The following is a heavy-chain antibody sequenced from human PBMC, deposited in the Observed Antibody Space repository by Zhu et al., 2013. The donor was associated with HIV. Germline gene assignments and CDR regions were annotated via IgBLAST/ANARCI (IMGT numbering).Heavy chain of an antibody. CDR3: ARGTLVWSSSNLQTYYYYYGMDV. J-gene: IGHJ6*02. V-gene: IGHV1-69*06. CDR1: GGTFSSYA. CDR2: IIPIFGTA. Sequence: QVQLVQSGAEVKKPGSSVKVSCKASGGTFSSYAISWVRQAPGQGLEWMGGIIPIFGTANYAQKFQGRVTITADKSTSTAYMELSSLRSEDTAVYYCARGTLVWSSSNLQTYYYYYGMDVWGQGTTVTVSS. D-gene: IGHD6-6*01.